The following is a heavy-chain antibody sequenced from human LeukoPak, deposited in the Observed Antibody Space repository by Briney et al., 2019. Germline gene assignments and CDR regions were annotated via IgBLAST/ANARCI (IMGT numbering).Heavy chain of an antibody. D-gene: IGHD2/OR15-2a*01. V-gene: IGHV3-48*01. CDR3: ARDRSMSGWYIDL. CDR2: ISSSSITI. Sequence: GSLRLSCAASGFTFSSYSLNWVRQAPGKGLEWVSFISSSSITIYYADSVKGRFTISRDNSKNTLYLQVNSLRAEDTAVYYCARDRSMSGWYIDLWGRGTLVTVSS. J-gene: IGHJ2*01. CDR1: GFTFSSYS.